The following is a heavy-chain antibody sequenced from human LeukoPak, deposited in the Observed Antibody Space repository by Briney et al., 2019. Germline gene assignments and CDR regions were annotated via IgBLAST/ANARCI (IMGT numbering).Heavy chain of an antibody. CDR2: MNPNSGNT. D-gene: IGHD2-2*01. CDR1: GYTFTSYD. J-gene: IGHJ6*03. Sequence: ASVKVSCKASGYTFTSYDINWVRQATGQGLEWMGWMNPNSGNTGYAQKFQGRVTITRNTSISTAYMELSSLRSEDTAVYYCARGSGRGQLLFYYYYYMDVWGKGTTVTVSS. CDR3: ARGSGRGQLLFYYYYYMDV. V-gene: IGHV1-8*03.